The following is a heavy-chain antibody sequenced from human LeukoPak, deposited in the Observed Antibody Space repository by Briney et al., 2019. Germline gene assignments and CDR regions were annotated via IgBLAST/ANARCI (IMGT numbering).Heavy chain of an antibody. CDR3: ARGYRIAARPVGSGGFDY. J-gene: IGHJ4*02. Sequence: GGSLRLSCAASGFTFSSYSMNWVRQAPGKGLEWVSSISSSSSYIYYADSVKGRFTISRDNAKNSLYLQMNSLRAEDTAVYYCARGYRIAARPVGSGGFDYWGQGTLVTVSS. CDR2: ISSSSSYI. CDR1: GFTFSSYS. V-gene: IGHV3-21*01. D-gene: IGHD6-6*01.